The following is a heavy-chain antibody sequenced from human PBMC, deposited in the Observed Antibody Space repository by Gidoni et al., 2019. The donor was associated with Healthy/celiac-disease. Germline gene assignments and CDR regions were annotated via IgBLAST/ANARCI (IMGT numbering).Heavy chain of an antibody. D-gene: IGHD6-19*01. J-gene: IGHJ4*02. V-gene: IGHV3-21*01. Sequence: EVQLVESGGGLAKPGGSLRLSCAASGFTFSSYSMNWARQAPGKGLEWFSSISRSSSYIYYADSVKGRFTISRDNAKNSLYLQMNSLRAEDTAVYYCARDWGRIAVAEFDYWGQGTLVTVSS. CDR2: ISRSSSYI. CDR3: ARDWGRIAVAEFDY. CDR1: GFTFSSYS.